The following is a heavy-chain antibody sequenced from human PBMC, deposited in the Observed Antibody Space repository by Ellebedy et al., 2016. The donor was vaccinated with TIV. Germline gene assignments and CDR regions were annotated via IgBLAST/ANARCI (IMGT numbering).Heavy chain of an antibody. CDR1: GFTFSSYS. Sequence: GESLKISXAASGFTFSSYSMNWVRQAPGKGLEWVSYISSSSSTIYYADSVKGRFTISRDNAKNSLYLQMNSLRAEDTAVYYCAKGDAFDIWGQGTMVTVSS. CDR2: ISSSSSTI. V-gene: IGHV3-48*04. J-gene: IGHJ3*02. CDR3: AKGDAFDI.